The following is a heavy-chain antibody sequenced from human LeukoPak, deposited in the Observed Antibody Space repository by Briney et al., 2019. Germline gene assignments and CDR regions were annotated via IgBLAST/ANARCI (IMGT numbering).Heavy chain of an antibody. CDR3: ARGPQQLAVAGPFDY. V-gene: IGHV3-33*01. CDR2: IWYDGSNK. Sequence: GRSLRLSCAASGFTFSSYGMHWVRQAPGKGLEWVAVIWYDGSNKYYADSVKGRFTISRDNSKNTLYLQMNSLRAEDTAVYYCARGPQQLAVAGPFDYCGQGTLVTVSS. CDR1: GFTFSSYG. D-gene: IGHD6-19*01. J-gene: IGHJ4*02.